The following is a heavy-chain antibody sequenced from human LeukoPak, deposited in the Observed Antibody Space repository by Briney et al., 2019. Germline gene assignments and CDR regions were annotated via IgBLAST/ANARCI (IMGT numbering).Heavy chain of an antibody. CDR3: AKIPQVSIFGVPNFDD. J-gene: IGHJ4*02. V-gene: IGHV3-53*01. Sequence: GGSLRLSCAASGFTVSDHYMSWVRQAPGQGLESVSLIYSGGTTLYADSVKGRFTISRDSSKNTLYLQMNSLRAEDTAVYYCAKIPQVSIFGVPNFDDWGQGTLVTVSS. CDR1: GFTVSDHY. CDR2: IYSGGTT. D-gene: IGHD3-3*01.